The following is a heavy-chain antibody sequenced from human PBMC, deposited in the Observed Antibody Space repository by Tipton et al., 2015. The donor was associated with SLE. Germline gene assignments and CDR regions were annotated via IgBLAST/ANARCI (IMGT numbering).Heavy chain of an antibody. CDR3: ARVPIQVWIEGYYYMDV. Sequence: QVQLVQSGAEVKKPGASVKVSCKASGYTFTDYYMHWVRQAPGQGLEWMGWIHPKTGGTHYAQKFQGRVTMTRDTSISTAQMELRRLRSDDTAVYYCARVPIQVWIEGYYYMDVWGKGTTVTVSS. CDR2: IHPKTGGT. J-gene: IGHJ6*03. V-gene: IGHV1-2*02. CDR1: GYTFTDYY. D-gene: IGHD3-10*01.